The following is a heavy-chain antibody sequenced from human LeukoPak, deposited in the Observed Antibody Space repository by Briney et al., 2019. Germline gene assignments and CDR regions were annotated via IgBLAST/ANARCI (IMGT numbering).Heavy chain of an antibody. D-gene: IGHD2-2*02. CDR1: GFTFSSYG. J-gene: IGHJ4*02. CDR3: AKVSPMGYRSSTSCYIDY. CDR2: ICYDGSNK. V-gene: IGHV3-33*06. Sequence: PGRSLRLSCAASGFTFSSYGMHWVRQAPGKGLEWVAVICYDGSNKYYADSVKGRFTISRDNSKNTLYLQMNSLRAEDTAVYYCAKVSPMGYRSSTSCYIDYWGQGTLVTVSS.